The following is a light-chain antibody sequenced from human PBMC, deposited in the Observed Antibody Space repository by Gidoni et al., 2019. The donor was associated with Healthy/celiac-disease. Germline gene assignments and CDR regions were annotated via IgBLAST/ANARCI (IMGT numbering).Light chain of an antibody. V-gene: IGLV3-1*01. CDR2: QDS. CDR3: QAWDSSTEGV. J-gene: IGLJ2*01. Sequence: QSPVLVIYQDSKRPAGIPERFSGSNSGNKATLTISGSQAMDEADYYCQAWDSSTEGVFGVGTKLTVL.